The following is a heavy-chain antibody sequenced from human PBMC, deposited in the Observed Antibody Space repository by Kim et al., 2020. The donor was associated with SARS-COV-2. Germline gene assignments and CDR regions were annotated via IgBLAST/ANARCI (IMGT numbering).Heavy chain of an antibody. CDR3: ARGWGRPL. J-gene: IGHJ4*02. CDR2: INHSGST. D-gene: IGHD7-27*01. V-gene: IGHV4-34*01. Sequence: SETLSLTCAVYGGSFSGYYWGWVRQPPGKGLEWIGEINHSGSTTYNPSLKRRVTISLDTSKNHFSLRLSSVTAADTAVYYCARGWGRPLWGQGTLVTVSS. CDR1: GGSFSGYY.